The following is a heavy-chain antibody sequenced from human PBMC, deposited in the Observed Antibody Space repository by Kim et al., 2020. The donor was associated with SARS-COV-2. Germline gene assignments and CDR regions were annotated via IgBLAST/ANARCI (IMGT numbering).Heavy chain of an antibody. J-gene: IGHJ6*02. CDR1: GGSISSGGYY. CDR3: ARDNYGYSGYETGLGYYYYGMDV. CDR2: IYYSGST. V-gene: IGHV4-31*03. D-gene: IGHD5-12*01. Sequence: SETLSLTCTVSGGSISSGGYYWSWIRQHPGKGLEWIGYIYYSGSTYYNPSLKSRVTISVDTSKNQFSLKLSSVTAADTAVYYCARDNYGYSGYETGLGYYYYGMDVWGQGTTVTVSS.